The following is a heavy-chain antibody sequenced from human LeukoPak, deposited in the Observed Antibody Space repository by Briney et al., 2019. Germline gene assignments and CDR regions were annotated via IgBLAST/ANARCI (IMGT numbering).Heavy chain of an antibody. Sequence: GGSLRLSCAASQFTFSSYDMHWVRQAPGKGLDWVAVISRDGSNKKYGDSVKGRFTTSRDNSKNTLYLQMNSLRAEDTAVYYCERGSKWFGELIRRGEYYFDYGGQGTLVTVSS. D-gene: IGHD3-10*01. CDR3: ERGSKWFGELIRRGEYYFDY. CDR2: ISRDGSNK. V-gene: IGHV3-30*03. CDR1: QFTFSSYD. J-gene: IGHJ4*02.